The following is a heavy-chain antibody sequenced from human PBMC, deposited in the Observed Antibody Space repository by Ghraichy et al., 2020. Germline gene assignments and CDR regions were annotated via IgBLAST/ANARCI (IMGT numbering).Heavy chain of an antibody. CDR2: FNHIGGT. J-gene: IGHJ6*02. D-gene: IGHD5-12*01. V-gene: IGHV4-34*01. CDR3: ARGRLQSYTYALDV. Sequence: QTLSLTCAVYGGSLSGYSWGWVRQPPGKGLEWIGEFNHIGGTNYNPSLKSRVTISVDTSENQFSLRLSSVTAADTAVYYCARGRLQSYTYALDVWDQGTTVTVSS. CDR1: GGSLSGYS.